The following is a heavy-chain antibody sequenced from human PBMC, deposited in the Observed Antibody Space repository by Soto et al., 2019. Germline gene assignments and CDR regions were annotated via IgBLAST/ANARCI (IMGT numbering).Heavy chain of an antibody. D-gene: IGHD6-6*01. CDR1: GFTFSSYG. Sequence: GGSLRLSCAASGFTFSSYGMHWVRQAPGKGLEWVAVISYDGSNKYYADSVKGRFTISRDNSKNTLYLQMNSLRAEDTAVYYCAKDVLGGWYSSSSSMDVWGKGTTVTVSS. J-gene: IGHJ6*03. V-gene: IGHV3-30*18. CDR2: ISYDGSNK. CDR3: AKDVLGGWYSSSSSMDV.